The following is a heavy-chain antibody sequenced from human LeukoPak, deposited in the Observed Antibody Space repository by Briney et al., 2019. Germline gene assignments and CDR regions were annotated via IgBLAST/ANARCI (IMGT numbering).Heavy chain of an antibody. CDR2: ILYDGSNK. CDR1: GFTFSSYG. D-gene: IGHD3-22*01. J-gene: IGHJ4*02. Sequence: RSLRLSCAASGFTFSSYGMHWVRQAPGKGLEWVAVILYDGSNKYYADSVKGRFTISRDNSKNTLYLQMNSLRAEDTAVYYCARQRDYYDSSGYYSFDYWGQGTLVTVSS. V-gene: IGHV3-33*01. CDR3: ARQRDYYDSSGYYSFDY.